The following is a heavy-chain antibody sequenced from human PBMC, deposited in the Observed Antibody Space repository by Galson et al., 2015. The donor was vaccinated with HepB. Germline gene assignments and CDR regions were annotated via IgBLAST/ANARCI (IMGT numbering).Heavy chain of an antibody. V-gene: IGHV3-74*03. J-gene: IGHJ6*02. Sequence: SLRLSCAASGFTFSNYWMHWVRQAPGKGLVWVSRINSDGSSTTSADSVRGRFTISRDNAKNTLYLQMNSLRAEDTAVYYCARRTDGRLQSGAYCIDVWGQGTTVTVSS. CDR2: INSDGSST. CDR3: ARRTDGRLQSGAYCIDV. CDR1: GFTFSNYW. D-gene: IGHD4-11*01.